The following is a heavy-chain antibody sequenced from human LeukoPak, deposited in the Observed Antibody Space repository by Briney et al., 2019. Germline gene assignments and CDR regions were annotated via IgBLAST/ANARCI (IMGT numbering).Heavy chain of an antibody. V-gene: IGHV3-53*01. J-gene: IGHJ4*02. Sequence: GGSLRLSCAASGFTVSSNYMSWVRQAPGKGLEWVSVIYSGGSTYYADSVKGRFTISRDNSKNTLYLQMNSLRAEDTAVYYCASIAVADDEGRGDYWGQGILVTVSS. CDR3: ASIAVADDEGRGDY. CDR2: IYSGGST. CDR1: GFTVSSNY. D-gene: IGHD6-19*01.